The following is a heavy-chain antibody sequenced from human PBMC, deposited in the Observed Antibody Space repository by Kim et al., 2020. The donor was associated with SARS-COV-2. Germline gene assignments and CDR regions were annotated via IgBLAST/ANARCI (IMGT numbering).Heavy chain of an antibody. V-gene: IGHV3-30*18. Sequence: GGSLRLSCGASGFTFNNYAMHWVRQAPGKGLEWVAVISYDGSIKYYADSVKGQFTVSRDSSHNTLYLQMRNLRPEDTALYFCAKSRDFFWFGQGVNAFD. D-gene: IGHD3-10*01. J-gene: IGHJ3*01. CDR3: AKSRDFFWFGQGVNAFD. CDR2: ISYDGSIK. CDR1: GFTFNNYA.